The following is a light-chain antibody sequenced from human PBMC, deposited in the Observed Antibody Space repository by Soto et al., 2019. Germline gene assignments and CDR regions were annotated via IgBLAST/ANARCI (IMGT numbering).Light chain of an antibody. V-gene: IGKV3-20*01. CDR3: QQYGSSRIT. CDR2: GAS. Sequence: ELVLTQSPGTLCLSPGERATLSCRASQSVSSSYLAWYQQKPGQAPRLLIYGASSRATGIPDRFSGSGSGTDFTLTISRLEPEEFAVYYCQQYGSSRITVGQGTRLEIK. CDR1: QSVSSSY. J-gene: IGKJ5*01.